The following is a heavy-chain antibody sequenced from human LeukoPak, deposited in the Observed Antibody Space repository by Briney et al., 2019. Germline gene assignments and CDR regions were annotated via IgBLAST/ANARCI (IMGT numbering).Heavy chain of an antibody. Sequence: SQTLSLTCTVSGGSISSGGYYWSWIRQHPGKGLERIGYIYYSGSTYYNPSLMSRVTMSVDTSENQFSLKLSSVTAADTAVYYCATTVGSYFDYWSQGTLVTVSS. D-gene: IGHD3-16*01. CDR1: GGSISSGGYY. CDR2: IYYSGST. J-gene: IGHJ4*02. V-gene: IGHV4-31*03. CDR3: ATTVGSYFDY.